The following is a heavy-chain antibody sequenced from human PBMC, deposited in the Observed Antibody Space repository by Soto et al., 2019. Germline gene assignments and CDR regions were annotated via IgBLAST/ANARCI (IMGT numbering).Heavy chain of an antibody. CDR2: ISYDGSNK. J-gene: IGHJ4*02. Sequence: PGGSLRLSCAASGFTFSSYGMHWVRQAPGKGLEWVAVISYDGSNKYYADPVKGRFTISRDNSKNTLYLQMNSLRAEDTAVYYCAKDLAREWLLSLPGYWGQGTLVTVSS. CDR1: GFTFSSYG. CDR3: AKDLAREWLLSLPGY. D-gene: IGHD3-3*01. V-gene: IGHV3-30*18.